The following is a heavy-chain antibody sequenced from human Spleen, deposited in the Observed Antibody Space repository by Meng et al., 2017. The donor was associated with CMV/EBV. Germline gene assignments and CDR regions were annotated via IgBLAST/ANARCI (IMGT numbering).Heavy chain of an antibody. D-gene: IGHD3-10*01. CDR1: GMNFNTYW. CDR3: AREPGRGSFDM. Sequence: GGSLRLSCAVSGMNFNTYWIHWVRQVPGKGLVWLSRIYSDGISTRYADFVKGRFTISRDNTNNTLYLQMNGLRVEDTAVYHCAREPGRGSFDMWGQGTMVTVSS. V-gene: IGHV3-74*01. J-gene: IGHJ3*02. CDR2: IYSDGIST.